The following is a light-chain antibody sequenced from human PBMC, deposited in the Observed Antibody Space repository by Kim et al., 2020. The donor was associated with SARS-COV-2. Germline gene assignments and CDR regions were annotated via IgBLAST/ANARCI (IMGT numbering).Light chain of an antibody. CDR2: GNS. CDR1: SSNIGAGYD. CDR3: QSYDSSLSGPNWV. V-gene: IGLV1-40*01. Sequence: VTIPGTGSSSNIGAGYDVHWYQQLPGTAPKLLIYGNSNRPSGVPDRFSGSKSGTSASLAITGLQAEDEADYYCQSYDSSLSGPNWVFGGGTQLTVL. J-gene: IGLJ3*02.